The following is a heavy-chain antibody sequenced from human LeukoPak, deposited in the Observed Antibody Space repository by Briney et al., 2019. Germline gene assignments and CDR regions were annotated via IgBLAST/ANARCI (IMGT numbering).Heavy chain of an antibody. CDR3: AKEPLILEHIHYCSGGSCEPFDY. CDR1: GYTFTSYD. V-gene: IGHV1-8*01. Sequence: GASVKVSCKASGYTFTSYDINWVRQATGQGLEWMGWMNPNSGNTGYAQKFQGRVTMTRNTSISTAYMELSSLRSEDTAVYYCAKEPLILEHIHYCSGGSCEPFDYWGQGTLVTVSS. D-gene: IGHD2-15*01. J-gene: IGHJ4*02. CDR2: MNPNSGNT.